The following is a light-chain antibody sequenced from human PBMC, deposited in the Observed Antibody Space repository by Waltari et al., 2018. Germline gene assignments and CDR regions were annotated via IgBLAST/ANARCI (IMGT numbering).Light chain of an antibody. CDR2: EDT. CDR3: GTWDSSLSGAV. CDR1: RSNIGNTY. V-gene: IGLV1-51*02. J-gene: IGLJ7*01. Sequence: QSVLTQPPSVSAAPGQRVTISCSGGRSNIGNTYVSWYRQFPGTAPKLLIDEDTERPSGIAGRFSGSKSGTSATLDITGLQAGDEADYYCGTWDSSLSGAVFGGGTHLTVL.